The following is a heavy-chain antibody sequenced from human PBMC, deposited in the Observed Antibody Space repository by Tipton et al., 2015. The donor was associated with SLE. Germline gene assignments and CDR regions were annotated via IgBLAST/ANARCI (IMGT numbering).Heavy chain of an antibody. J-gene: IGHJ3*01. CDR2: ISWNSGNI. CDR1: GFTFDDYA. V-gene: IGHV3-9*01. D-gene: IGHD1-1*01. CDR3: AKATGYNWNDRDAFDV. Sequence: SLRLSCAASGFTFDDYAVHWVRQVPGKGLEWVSGISWNSGNIAYAESVKGRFTISRDNAENSLYLEMNSLRREDTALYFCAKATGYNWNDRDAFDVWGQGTMVTVSS.